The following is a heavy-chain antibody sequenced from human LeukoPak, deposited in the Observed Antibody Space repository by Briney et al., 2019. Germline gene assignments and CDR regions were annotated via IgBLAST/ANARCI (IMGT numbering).Heavy chain of an antibody. CDR2: TYYSGST. CDR1: GGSISSGDYY. D-gene: IGHD3-22*01. Sequence: SETLSLTCTVSGGSISSGDYYWSWIRQPPGKGLEWIGYTYYSGSTYYNPSLKNRVSISVDTSKNQFSLNLSSVPAADTAVYYCSRPYYYDSRIDPWGQGTLVTVSS. CDR3: SRPYYYDSRIDP. V-gene: IGHV4-30-4*01. J-gene: IGHJ5*02.